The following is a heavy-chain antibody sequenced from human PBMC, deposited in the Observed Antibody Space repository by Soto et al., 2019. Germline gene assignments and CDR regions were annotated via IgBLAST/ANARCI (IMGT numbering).Heavy chain of an antibody. CDR3: ASHTVTPFDY. J-gene: IGHJ4*02. CDR1: GFTFSSYS. Sequence: EAQLVESGGDLVQPGGSLRLSCAASGFTFSSYSMNWVRQAPGKGLEWISYITSSSTTIYYADSVTGRFTISRDNAKNSLYLQMNSLRAEDTAVYYCASHTVTPFDYWGQGTLVTVSS. D-gene: IGHD4-17*01. V-gene: IGHV3-48*01. CDR2: ITSSSTTI.